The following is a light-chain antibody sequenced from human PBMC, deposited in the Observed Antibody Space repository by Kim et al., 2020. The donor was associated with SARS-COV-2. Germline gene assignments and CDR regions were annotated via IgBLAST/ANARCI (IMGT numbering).Light chain of an antibody. J-gene: IGLJ2*01. Sequence: VSPGQTASITCSGDKLGNKYAYWYQQKPGQSPVLVIYQDTKRPSGIPERFSGSNSGRTATLTISGTQAMDEADYYCQAWDSSSTVVFGGGTQLTVL. CDR1: KLGNKY. V-gene: IGLV3-1*01. CDR2: QDT. CDR3: QAWDSSSTVV.